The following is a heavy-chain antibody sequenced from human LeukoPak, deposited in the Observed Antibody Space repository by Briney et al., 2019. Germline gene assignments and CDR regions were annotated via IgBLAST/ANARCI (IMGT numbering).Heavy chain of an antibody. J-gene: IGHJ4*02. Sequence: ASVKVSCKASGYTFTIYGISWVRQAPGQGLEWMGWISAYNGNTNYAQKLQDRVTMTTDTPTSTAYMELRSLRSDDTAVYYCARGFTYYYDSSGYPILGYWGQGTLVTVSS. CDR1: GYTFTIYG. CDR2: ISAYNGNT. CDR3: ARGFTYYYDSSGYPILGY. V-gene: IGHV1-18*01. D-gene: IGHD3-22*01.